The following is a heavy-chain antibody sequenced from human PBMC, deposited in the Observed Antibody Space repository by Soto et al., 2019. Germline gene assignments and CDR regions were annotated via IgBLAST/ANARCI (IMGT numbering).Heavy chain of an antibody. D-gene: IGHD3-22*01. CDR2: IIPIFGTA. V-gene: IGHV1-69*13. J-gene: IGHJ4*02. CDR3: ASPPDYYDSSGYYYY. CDR1: GGTFSSYA. Sequence: ASVKVSCKASGGTFSSYAISWVRQDPGQGLEWMGGIIPIFGTANYAQKFQGRVTITADESTSTAYMELSSLRSEDTAVYYCASPPDYYDSSGYYYYWGQGTLVTVSS.